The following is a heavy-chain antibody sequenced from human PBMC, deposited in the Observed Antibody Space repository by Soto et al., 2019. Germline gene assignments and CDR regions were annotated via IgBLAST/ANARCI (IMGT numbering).Heavy chain of an antibody. D-gene: IGHD2-15*01. Sequence: WGSLRLSCAASGFTFSYYSMNWVRLAPGKGLEWVSSISRSSTYIYYADSVKGRFTISRDDAKNSLYLQMNSLRAEDTAVYYCARDGGIPATPYYYYDMDVWGQGTTVTVSS. J-gene: IGHJ6*02. V-gene: IGHV3-21*01. CDR2: ISRSSTYI. CDR1: GFTFSYYS. CDR3: ARDGGIPATPYYYYDMDV.